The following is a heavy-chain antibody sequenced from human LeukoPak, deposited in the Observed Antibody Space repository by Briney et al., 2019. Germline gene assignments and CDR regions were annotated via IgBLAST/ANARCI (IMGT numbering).Heavy chain of an antibody. CDR1: GGSTSSYY. V-gene: IGHV4-4*07. D-gene: IGHD2-2*01. CDR3: AREVSSTSLLGDYYYMDV. CDR2: IESSGST. Sequence: SETLSLTCTVSGGSTSSYYWNWIRQPAGKGLEWIGRIESSGSTNYNPSLKSRVTMSIDTSMNQFSLKLNSVTPEDTAVYYCAREVSSTSLLGDYYYMDVWGKGTTVTVSS. J-gene: IGHJ6*03.